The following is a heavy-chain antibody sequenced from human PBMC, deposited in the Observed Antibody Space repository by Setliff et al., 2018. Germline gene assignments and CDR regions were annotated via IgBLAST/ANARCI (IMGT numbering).Heavy chain of an antibody. J-gene: IGHJ4*02. V-gene: IGHV3-15*01. CDR3: ARLGPIVTHTTYDY. Sequence: GGSLRLSCAASGFTFSNAWMSWVRQAPGKGLEWVGRIKSKTDGGTTDYAAPVKGRFTISRDNAKNSLYLQMNSLRVEDTAVYYCARLGPIVTHTTYDYWGQGTLVTVSS. D-gene: IGHD3-9*01. CDR2: IKSKTDGGTT. CDR1: GFTFSNAW.